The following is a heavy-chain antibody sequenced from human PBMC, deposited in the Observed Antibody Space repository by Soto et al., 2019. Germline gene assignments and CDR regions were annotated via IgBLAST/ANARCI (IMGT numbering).Heavy chain of an antibody. J-gene: IGHJ6*02. CDR3: ARLNYYGSGSYYNGNYYYYYGMDV. CDR2: IYYSGST. V-gene: IGHV4-59*01. CDR1: GGSISSYY. Sequence: SETLSLTCTVSGGSISSYYWSWIRQPPGKGLEWIGYIYYSGSTNYNPSLKSRVTISVDTSKNQFSLKLSSVTAADTAVYYCARLNYYGSGSYYNGNYYYYYGMDVWGQGTTVIVSS. D-gene: IGHD3-10*01.